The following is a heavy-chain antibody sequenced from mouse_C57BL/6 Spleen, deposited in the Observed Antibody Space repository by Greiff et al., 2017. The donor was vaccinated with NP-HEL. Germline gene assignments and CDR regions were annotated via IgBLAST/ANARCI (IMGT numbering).Heavy chain of an antibody. D-gene: IGHD2-4*01. J-gene: IGHJ2*01. CDR3: AGVYDYDGYYFDY. CDR2: IHPSDSDT. CDR1: GYTFTSYW. V-gene: IGHV1-74*01. Sequence: QVQLQQPGAELVKPGASVKVSCKASGYTFTSYWMHWVKQRPGQGLEWIGRIHPSDSDTNYNQKFKGKATLTVDKTSSTAYMQLSSLTSEDSAVYYCAGVYDYDGYYFDYWGQGTTLTVSS.